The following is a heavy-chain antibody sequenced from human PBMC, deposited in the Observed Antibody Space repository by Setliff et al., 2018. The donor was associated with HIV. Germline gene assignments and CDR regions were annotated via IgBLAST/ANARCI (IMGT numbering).Heavy chain of an antibody. CDR3: ARGLENWYFDL. J-gene: IGHJ2*01. D-gene: IGHD1-1*01. V-gene: IGHV1-2*02. CDR1: GYTFTGYY. Sequence: ASVKVSCKASGYTFTGYYIHWVRQAPGQGLEWMGWINPNSGGTSYAQKFQGRVTMTGDTSISTAYMELSSLRYDDTAVYYCARGLENWYFDLWGRGTLVTVSS. CDR2: INPNSGGT.